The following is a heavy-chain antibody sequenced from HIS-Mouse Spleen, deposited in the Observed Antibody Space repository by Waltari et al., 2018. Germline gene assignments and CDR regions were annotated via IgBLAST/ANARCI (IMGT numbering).Heavy chain of an antibody. CDR2: IDWDDDK. J-gene: IGHJ4*02. D-gene: IGHD6-19*01. V-gene: IGHV2-70*15. CDR1: GFSLSTSGMC. CDR3: ARIAEGYSSGWYAFDY. Sequence: QVTLRESGPALVKPTQTLTLTCTFSGFSLSTSGMCVSWIRQPPGKALEWLERIDWDDDKYYSTPLKTRLTISKDTSKNQVVLTMTNMDPVDTATYYCARIAEGYSSGWYAFDYWGQGTLVTVSS.